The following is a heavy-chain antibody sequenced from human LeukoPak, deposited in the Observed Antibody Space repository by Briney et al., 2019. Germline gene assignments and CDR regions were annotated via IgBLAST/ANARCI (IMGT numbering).Heavy chain of an antibody. Sequence: PGGSLRLSCAASGFTFSSYEMNWVRQAPGKGLEWVSYISSSGSTIYYADSVKGRFTIPRDNAKNSLYLQMNSLRAEDTAVYYCARDVRVSYYGSGSYYYYYYYGMDVWGQGTTVTVSS. J-gene: IGHJ6*02. V-gene: IGHV3-48*03. CDR1: GFTFSSYE. CDR3: ARDVRVSYYGSGSYYYYYYYGMDV. D-gene: IGHD3-10*01. CDR2: ISSSGSTI.